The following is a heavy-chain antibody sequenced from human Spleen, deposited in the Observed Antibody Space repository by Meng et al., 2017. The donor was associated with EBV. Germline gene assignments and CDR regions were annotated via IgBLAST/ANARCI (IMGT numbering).Heavy chain of an antibody. CDR1: GGSLSGYY. J-gene: IGHJ5*02. V-gene: IGHV4-34*01. Sequence: HVQLHGAGPGLVHLSETLPLTCGFDGGSLSGYYWTWIRQPPGKWPEWIGEINDTGNTNYNPSLKSRVTISVDTSKRQFTLKLRSVTAADTGVYYCARGSFIYYRDSGRARFDPWGQGTLVTVSS. CDR3: ARGSFIYYRDSGRARFDP. D-gene: IGHD5-12*01. CDR2: INDTGNT.